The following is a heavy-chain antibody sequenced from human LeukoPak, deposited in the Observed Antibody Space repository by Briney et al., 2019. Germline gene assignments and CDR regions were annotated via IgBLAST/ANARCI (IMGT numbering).Heavy chain of an antibody. Sequence: GGSLRLSCAAPGLTFSSCGMNWVRQAPGKGLEWVSSISGSGSYIYYADSVKGRFTISRDNAKNSLYLQMNSLRAEDTSVYYCATSNIPNYDMDVWGQGTTVTVFS. CDR2: ISGSGSYI. CDR1: GLTFSSCG. D-gene: IGHD2-21*01. V-gene: IGHV3-21*01. CDR3: ATSNIPNYDMDV. J-gene: IGHJ6*02.